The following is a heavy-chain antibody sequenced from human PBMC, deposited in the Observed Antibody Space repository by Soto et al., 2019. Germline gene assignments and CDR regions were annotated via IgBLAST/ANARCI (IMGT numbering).Heavy chain of an antibody. CDR2: MSPSSGNT. J-gene: IGHJ6*02. Sequence: QVQLVQSGAEVKKPGASVKVSCKASGYTFTTYEINWVRQVPGQGLEWMGWMSPSSGNTGYVDQFRGRVTMTGTTPMTTAYMELSSLRSEDTAVYYCARVGGQLVGDHGMDVLGQGTTVTVSS. D-gene: IGHD3-10*01. CDR1: GYTFTTYE. CDR3: ARVGGQLVGDHGMDV. V-gene: IGHV1-8*01.